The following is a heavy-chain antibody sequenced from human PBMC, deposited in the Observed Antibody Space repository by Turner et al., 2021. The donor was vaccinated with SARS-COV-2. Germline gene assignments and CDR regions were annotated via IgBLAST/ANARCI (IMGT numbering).Heavy chain of an antibody. CDR2: INYSGRT. Sequence: QLQLQGSGPGLVKASATLSLTCTVSGASIGSSRKYWGWIRQTPGKGLEWIGSINYSGRTDYKSSLKSRVTISVDTSKNQISLKLSTVTAADTAKYYCARHDSRITNIIVVPRNWFDPWGQGTLVTVSS. J-gene: IGHJ5*02. D-gene: IGHD3-22*01. V-gene: IGHV4-39*01. CDR1: GASIGSSRKY. CDR3: ARHDSRITNIIVVPRNWFDP.